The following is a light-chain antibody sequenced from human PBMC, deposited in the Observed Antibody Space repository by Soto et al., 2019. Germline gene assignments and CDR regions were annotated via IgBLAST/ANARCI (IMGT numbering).Light chain of an antibody. CDR1: NTDVGGYDY. CDR2: DVT. V-gene: IGLV2-11*01. J-gene: IGLJ2*01. Sequence: QSVLTQPRSVSGSPGQSVTISCAGTNTDVGGYDYVSWYQQHPGKAPKFMIYDVTRRPSGVPDRFSGSKSGTTASLTISGLQAEDDADYCHCSYGGSDTFKVFGGGTKVTVL. CDR3: CSYGGSDTFKV.